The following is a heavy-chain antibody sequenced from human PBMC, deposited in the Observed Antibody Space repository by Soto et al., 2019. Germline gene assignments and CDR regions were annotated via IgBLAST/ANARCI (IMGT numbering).Heavy chain of an antibody. CDR2: ISYSGTT. CDR3: ALDYGSGFYFGMDV. V-gene: IGHV4-31*11. CDR1: GDSISSGDYF. D-gene: IGHD3-10*01. Sequence: QVQLQESGPGLVKPSQTLSLSCAVSGDSISSGDYFWSWIRQPPGRGLEWLGYISYSGTTYYNPSLKSRLTMSTDTSKNQFSLKLSSVTVADTALYYCALDYGSGFYFGMDVWGHGTTVTVSS. J-gene: IGHJ6*02.